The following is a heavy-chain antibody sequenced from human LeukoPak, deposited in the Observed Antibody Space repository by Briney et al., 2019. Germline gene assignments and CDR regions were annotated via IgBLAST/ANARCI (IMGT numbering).Heavy chain of an antibody. CDR2: INHSGST. J-gene: IGHJ3*02. CDR3: ASTKDSSGYYYSHDAFDI. D-gene: IGHD3-22*01. V-gene: IGHV4-34*01. Sequence: PSETLSLTCAVYGGSFSGYYWSWIRQPPGKGLEWIGEINHSGSTNYNPSLKSRVTISVDTSKNQFSLKLSSVTAADTAVYYCASTKDSSGYYYSHDAFDIWGQGTIVTVSS. CDR1: GGSFSGYY.